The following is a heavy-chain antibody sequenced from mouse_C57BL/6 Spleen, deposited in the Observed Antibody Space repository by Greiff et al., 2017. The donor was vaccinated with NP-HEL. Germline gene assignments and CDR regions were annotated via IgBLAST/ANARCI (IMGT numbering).Heavy chain of an antibody. V-gene: IGHV1-81*01. CDR2: IYPRSGNT. CDR3: ARCDGYPDYFDY. J-gene: IGHJ2*01. D-gene: IGHD2-3*01. CDR1: GYTFTSYG. Sequence: QVQLKQSGAELARPGASVKLSCKASGYTFTSYGISWVKQRTGQGLEWIGEIYPRSGNTYYNEKFKGKATLTADKSSSTAYMELRSLTSEDSAVYYCARCDGYPDYFDYWGQGTTLTVSS.